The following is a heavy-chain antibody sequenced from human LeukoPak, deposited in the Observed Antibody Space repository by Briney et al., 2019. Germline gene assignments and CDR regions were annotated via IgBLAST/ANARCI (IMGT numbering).Heavy chain of an antibody. J-gene: IGHJ4*02. CDR2: IKQDGSEK. CDR1: GFTFSTYW. V-gene: IGHV3-7*01. Sequence: PGGSLRLSCAASGFTFSTYWMSWVRQAPGKGLEWVANIKQDGSEKYYVDSVKGRFTISRDNAKNSLYLQMNSLRAEDTAVYYCASHTYYYDSSGYLFDYWGQGTPVTVSS. CDR3: ASHTYYYDSSGYLFDY. D-gene: IGHD3-22*01.